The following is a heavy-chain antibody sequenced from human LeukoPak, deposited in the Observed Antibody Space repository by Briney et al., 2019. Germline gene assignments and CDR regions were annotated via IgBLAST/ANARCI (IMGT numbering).Heavy chain of an antibody. CDR3: ARVYSNYDPAAMDV. CDR1: GFTFNSYE. Sequence: GGSLRLSCAASGFTFNSYEMNWVRQAPGRGLEWVSYISSSGSPIYYADSVEGRFTISRDNAKNSLYLQMSSLRAEDTAMYYCARVYSNYDPAAMDVWGQGTTVTVSS. D-gene: IGHD4-11*01. V-gene: IGHV3-48*03. CDR2: ISSSGSPI. J-gene: IGHJ6*02.